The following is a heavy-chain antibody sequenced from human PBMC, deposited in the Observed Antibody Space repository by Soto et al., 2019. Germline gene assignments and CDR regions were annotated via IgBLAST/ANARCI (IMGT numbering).Heavy chain of an antibody. J-gene: IGHJ4*02. CDR1: GFPVSSNY. Sequence: GGSLRLSCAASGFPVSSNYMSWVRRAPGKGLEWVSVIYSGGSTYYADSVKGRFTISRDNSKNTLYLQMNSLRAEDTAVYYCARGTYYDFWSGYSPFDYWGQGTLVTVSS. D-gene: IGHD3-3*01. CDR2: IYSGGST. CDR3: ARGTYYDFWSGYSPFDY. V-gene: IGHV3-66*01.